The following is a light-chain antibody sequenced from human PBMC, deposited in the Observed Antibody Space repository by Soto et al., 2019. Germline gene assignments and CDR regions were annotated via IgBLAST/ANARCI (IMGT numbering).Light chain of an antibody. CDR2: SNN. CDR3: AACDDSLNGYV. CDR1: SSNIGSNT. Sequence: QSVLTQPPSASGTPGQRVTISCSGSSSNIGSNTVNWYQQLPGTAPKLLIYSNNQRPSGVPDRFSGSKSGTSASLAISGLQSEDEADYHCAACDDSLNGYVFGTGIKLTVL. V-gene: IGLV1-44*01. J-gene: IGLJ1*01.